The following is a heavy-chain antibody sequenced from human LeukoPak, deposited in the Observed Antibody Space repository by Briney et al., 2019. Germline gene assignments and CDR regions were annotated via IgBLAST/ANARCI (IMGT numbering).Heavy chain of an antibody. CDR1: GFTFSSYS. CDR3: ARDYYDSSGSNSFDH. V-gene: IGHV3-21*01. Sequence: GGSLRLSCAASGFTFSSYSMNWVRQAPGKGLEWVSSISSSSSYIYYADSVKGRFTISRDNAKNSLYLQMNSLRAEDTAVYYCARDYYDSSGSNSFDHWGQGTLVTVSS. J-gene: IGHJ4*02. D-gene: IGHD3-22*01. CDR2: ISSSSSYI.